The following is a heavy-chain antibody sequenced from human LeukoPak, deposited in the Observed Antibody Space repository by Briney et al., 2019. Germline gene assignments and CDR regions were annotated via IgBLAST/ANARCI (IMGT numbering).Heavy chain of an antibody. Sequence: ASVKVSCKASGYTFTSYGISWVRQAPGQGLEWMGWISAYNGNTNYAQKVQGRVTMTTDTSTSTAYMELRSLRSDDTAVYYCARGEGVATILKPDAFDIWGQGTMVTVSS. CDR3: ARGEGVATILKPDAFDI. CDR2: ISAYNGNT. D-gene: IGHD5-12*01. CDR1: GYTFTSYG. V-gene: IGHV1-18*01. J-gene: IGHJ3*02.